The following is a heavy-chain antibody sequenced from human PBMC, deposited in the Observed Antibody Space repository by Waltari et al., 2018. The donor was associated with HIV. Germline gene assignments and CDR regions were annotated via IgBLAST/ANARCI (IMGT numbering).Heavy chain of an antibody. D-gene: IGHD6-19*01. V-gene: IGHV1-46*03. Sequence: QVHLVQSGAEVKKPGAAMRVSCKASGYTFGTYQLHWVRQAPGQGFEWMGIINPSGFTTNYAKKFQGRFTMTSDTPTSTVYMELSSPTSEDTAVYYCTRSSDWYNGFDVWGQGTMVTVSS. CDR1: GYTFGTYQ. J-gene: IGHJ3*01. CDR2: INPSGFTT. CDR3: TRSSDWYNGFDV.